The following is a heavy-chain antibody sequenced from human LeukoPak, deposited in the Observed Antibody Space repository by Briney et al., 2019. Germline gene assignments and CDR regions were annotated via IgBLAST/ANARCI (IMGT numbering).Heavy chain of an antibody. CDR1: GYTLTQHS. D-gene: IGHD3-10*01. J-gene: IGHJ4*02. CDR2: IITDTGNP. Sequence: ASVKVSCKASGYTLTQHSMYWVRQAPGQGLEWMGWIITDTGNPTYAQGFTGRFVFSVDTSVNTAYLQISSLKAEDTAVYYCAREVLRHDYWGQGTLVTVSS. V-gene: IGHV7-4-1*02. CDR3: AREVLRHDY.